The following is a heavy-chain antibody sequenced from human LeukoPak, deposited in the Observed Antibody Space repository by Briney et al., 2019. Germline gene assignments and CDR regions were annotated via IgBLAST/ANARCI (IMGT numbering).Heavy chain of an antibody. CDR1: GSSISSYY. Sequence: KTSETLSLTCTVSGSSISSYYWSWIRQPPGKGLEWIGYIYYSGSTNYNPSLKSRVTISVDTSKNQFSLKLSSVTAADTAVYYCARRVGYSYGLHFDYWGQGTLVTVSS. CDR2: IYYSGST. J-gene: IGHJ4*02. CDR3: ARRVGYSYGLHFDY. V-gene: IGHV4-59*08. D-gene: IGHD5-18*01.